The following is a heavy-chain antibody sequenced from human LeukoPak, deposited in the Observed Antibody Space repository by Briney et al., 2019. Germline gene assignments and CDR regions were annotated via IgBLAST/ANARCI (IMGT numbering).Heavy chain of an antibody. Sequence: GGSLRLSCLTSGFTSSTNAMSWVRQAPGKGLEWISGISGSGASTYYADSVTGRFTISRDNSRNTLYLQMNSLRGDGTAVYYCAKDVGKWESLHFFDYWGQGTLVTVSS. D-gene: IGHD1-26*01. V-gene: IGHV3-23*01. CDR2: ISGSGAST. CDR1: GFTSSTNA. CDR3: AKDVGKWESLHFFDY. J-gene: IGHJ4*02.